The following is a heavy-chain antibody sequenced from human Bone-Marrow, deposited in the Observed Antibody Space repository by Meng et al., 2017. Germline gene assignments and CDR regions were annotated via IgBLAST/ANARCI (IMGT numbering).Heavy chain of an antibody. CDR1: GGSISSGGYY. D-gene: IGHD1-14*01. CDR2: IYYSGST. Sequence: QGELQESGPGLVKPLQTLSLACTVSGGSISSGGYYWSWIRQHPGKGLEWIGYIYYSGSTYYNPSLKSRVTISVDTSKNQFSLKLSSVTAADTAVYYCARVAYGRDNRYFDYWGQGTLVTVSS. V-gene: IGHV4-31*03. CDR3: ARVAYGRDNRYFDY. J-gene: IGHJ4*02.